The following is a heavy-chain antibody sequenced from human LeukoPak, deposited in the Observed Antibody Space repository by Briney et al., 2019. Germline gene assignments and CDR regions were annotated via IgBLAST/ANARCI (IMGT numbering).Heavy chain of an antibody. Sequence: SETLSLTCAVYGESFSGYYWSWIRQPPGKGLEWIGYIYYSGSTNYNPSLKSRVTISVDTSKNQFSLKLSSVTAADTAVYYCARAELSLYYYDSSGYYASGYFDYWGQGTLVTVSS. CDR1: GESFSGYY. V-gene: IGHV4-59*01. CDR2: IYYSGST. CDR3: ARAELSLYYYDSSGYYASGYFDY. D-gene: IGHD3-22*01. J-gene: IGHJ4*02.